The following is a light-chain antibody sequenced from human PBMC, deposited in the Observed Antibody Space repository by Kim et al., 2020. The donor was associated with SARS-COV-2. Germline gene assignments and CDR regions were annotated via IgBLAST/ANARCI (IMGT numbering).Light chain of an antibody. CDR1: SSNIGAGYD. CDR2: GST. V-gene: IGLV1-40*01. CDR3: QSYDNTLSGYV. J-gene: IGLJ1*01. Sequence: QSVLTQPPSVFGASGQRVTISCTGSSSNIGAGYDVHWYQQFPGTAPKLLIYGSTNRPAGVPDRFSGSKSGTSASLAITGLQAEDEADYFCQSYDNTLSGYVFATGTKVTVL.